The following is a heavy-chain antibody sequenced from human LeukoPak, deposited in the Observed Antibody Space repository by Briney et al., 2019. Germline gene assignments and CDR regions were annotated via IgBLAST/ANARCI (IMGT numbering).Heavy chain of an antibody. V-gene: IGHV1-3*01. D-gene: IGHD2-2*01. CDR1: GYTFTSYA. J-gene: IGHJ4*02. CDR3: ARRRCSSTSCSSAPLDY. Sequence: GASVKASCKASGYTFTSYAMHWVRQAPGQRLEWMGWINAGNGNTKYSQKFQGRVTITRDTSASTAYMELSSLRFEDTAVYYCARRRCSSTSCSSAPLDYWGQGTLVTVSS. CDR2: INAGNGNT.